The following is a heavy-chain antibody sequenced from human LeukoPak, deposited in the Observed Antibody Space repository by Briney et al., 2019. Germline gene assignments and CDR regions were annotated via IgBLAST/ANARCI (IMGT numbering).Heavy chain of an antibody. CDR3: ARGLFGESYDY. CDR1: GYSISSGYY. V-gene: IGHV4-38-2*01. CDR2: IYHSGST. D-gene: IGHD3-10*02. Sequence: SETLSLTCAVSGYSISSGYYWGWIRQPPGKGLEWIGSIYHSGSTYYNPSLKSRVTISVDTSKNQFSLKLSSVTAADTAVYYCARGLFGESYDYWGQGTLVAVSS. J-gene: IGHJ4*02.